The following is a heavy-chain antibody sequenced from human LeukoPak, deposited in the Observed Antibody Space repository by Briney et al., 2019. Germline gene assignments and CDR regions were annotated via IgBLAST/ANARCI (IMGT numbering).Heavy chain of an antibody. V-gene: IGHV4-38-2*02. CDR1: GYSISSGYY. CDR2: IYHSGST. CDR3: ARVITMIVVVFDP. J-gene: IGHJ5*02. D-gene: IGHD3-22*01. Sequence: PSETLSLTCTVSGYSISSGYYWGWIRQPPGKGLEWIGSIYHSGSTYYNPSLKSRVTISVDTSKNQFSLKLSSVTAADTAVYYCARVITMIVVVFDPWGQGTLVTVSS.